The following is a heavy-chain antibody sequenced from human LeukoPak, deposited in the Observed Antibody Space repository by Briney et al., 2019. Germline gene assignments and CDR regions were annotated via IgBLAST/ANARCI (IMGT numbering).Heavy chain of an antibody. CDR2: IYYSART. CDR1: GLSISSYY. V-gene: IGHV4-59*01. J-gene: IGHJ6*02. D-gene: IGHD2-21*02. Sequence: AEPLSLTCNLSGLSISSYYWIWIPHPPRKRLEWIGLIYYSARTNYNPPIKRRVTISVDTSKNQFSLKLSSVTAADTAVYYCARTPCDGDCYRSHKYNGMDVWGQGTTATVS. CDR3: ARTPCDGDCYRSHKYNGMDV.